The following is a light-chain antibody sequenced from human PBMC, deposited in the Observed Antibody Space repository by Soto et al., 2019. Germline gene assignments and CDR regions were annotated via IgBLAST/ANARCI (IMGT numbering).Light chain of an antibody. J-gene: IGKJ3*01. CDR3: QQYGSSPLFT. Sequence: ELGLTQSPGTLSLSPGERATLSCRASQSVSSGYLAWYQQKPCHDHTLLIYGESNRATGIPDRFIGSGDGSDFPLTISRLELEDFAVDYCQQYGSSPLFTFGPGTKVAIK. V-gene: IGKV3-20*01. CDR2: GES. CDR1: QSVSSGY.